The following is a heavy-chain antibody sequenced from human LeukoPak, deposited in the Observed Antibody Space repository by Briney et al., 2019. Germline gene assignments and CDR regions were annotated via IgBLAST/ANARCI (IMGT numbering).Heavy chain of an antibody. CDR3: ARDSRNDILTGYYNSFDY. J-gene: IGHJ4*02. CDR2: INHSGST. V-gene: IGHV4-34*01. D-gene: IGHD3-9*01. CDR1: GGSFSGYY. Sequence: SETLSLTCAVYGGSFSGYYWSWIRQPPGKGLEWIGEINHSGSTNYNPSLKSRVTISVDTSKNQFSLKLSSVTAADTAVYYCARDSRNDILTGYYNSFDYWGQGTLVTVSS.